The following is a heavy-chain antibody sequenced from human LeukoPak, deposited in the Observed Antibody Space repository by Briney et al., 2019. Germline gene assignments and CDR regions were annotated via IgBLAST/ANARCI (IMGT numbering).Heavy chain of an antibody. V-gene: IGHV1-2*02. J-gene: IGHJ4*02. CDR2: INPNSGGT. CDR1: GDTFTGYY. D-gene: IGHD2-2*01. Sequence: GASVKVSCKASGDTFTGYYMHWVRQAPGQGLEWMGWINPNSGGTNYAQKFQGRVTMTRDTSISTAYMELSRLRSDDTAVYYCARAGYCSSTSCYDFDYRGRGTLVTVSS. CDR3: ARAGYCSSTSCYDFDY.